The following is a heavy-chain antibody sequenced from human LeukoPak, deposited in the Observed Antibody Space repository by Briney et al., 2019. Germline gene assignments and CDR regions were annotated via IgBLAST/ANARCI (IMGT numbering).Heavy chain of an antibody. CDR1: GGSISSGDYC. J-gene: IGHJ6*02. D-gene: IGHD6-13*01. CDR2: IYYSGST. V-gene: IGHV4-30-4*01. CDR3: ARASGYSSSWYEVAWGYYYYGMDV. Sequence: PSQTLSLTCTVSGGSISSGDYCWSWIRQPPGKGLEWIGYIYYSGSTYYNPSLKSRVTISVDTSKNQFSLKLSSVTAADTAVYYCARASGYSSSWYEVAWGYYYYGMDVWGQGTTVTVSS.